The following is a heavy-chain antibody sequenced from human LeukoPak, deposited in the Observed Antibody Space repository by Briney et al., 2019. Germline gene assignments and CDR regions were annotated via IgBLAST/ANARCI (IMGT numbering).Heavy chain of an antibody. CDR2: ISTTGTT. CDR3: ARGHYSSWYGYFEF. V-gene: IGHV4-4*07. CDR1: GGSLSSHQ. D-gene: IGHD6-13*01. J-gene: IGHJ2*01. Sequence: SESLSLTCSVSGGSLSSHQWSWIRQPAGKGLEWIGRISTTGTTSYNPSLKSRVSMSVDTSKNEFSLRLTSVTAADTAVYYCARGHYSSWYGYFEFWGRGTLVTVSS.